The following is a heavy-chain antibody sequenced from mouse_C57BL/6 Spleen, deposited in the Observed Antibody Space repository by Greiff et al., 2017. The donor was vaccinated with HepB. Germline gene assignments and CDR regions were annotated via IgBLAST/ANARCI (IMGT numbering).Heavy chain of an antibody. CDR3: ARSGYAMDY. J-gene: IGHJ4*01. V-gene: IGHV1-4*01. D-gene: IGHD3-1*01. CDR2: INPSSGYT. CDR1: GYTFTSYT. Sequence: QVQLKESGAELARPGASVKMSCKASGYTFTSYTMHWVKQRPGQGLEWIGYINPSSGYTKYNQKFKDKATLTADKSSSTAYMQLSSLTSEDSAVYYCARSGYAMDYWGQGTSVTVSS.